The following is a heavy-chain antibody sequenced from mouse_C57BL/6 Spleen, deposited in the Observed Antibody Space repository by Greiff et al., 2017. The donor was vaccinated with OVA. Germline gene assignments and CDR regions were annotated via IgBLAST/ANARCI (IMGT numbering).Heavy chain of an antibody. CDR1: GYTFTSYW. Sequence: QVQLQQPGAELVRPGTSVKLSCKASGYTFTSYWMHWVKQRPGQGLEWIGVIDPSDSYTNYNPKFKGNATLTVDTSSRTAYMQLSSLPSEDSSVYYCARGDRKSVYYGSTVDYWGQGTTLTVSS. CDR3: ARGDRKSVYYGSTVDY. V-gene: IGHV1-59*01. CDR2: IDPSDSYT. D-gene: IGHD1-1*01. J-gene: IGHJ2*01.